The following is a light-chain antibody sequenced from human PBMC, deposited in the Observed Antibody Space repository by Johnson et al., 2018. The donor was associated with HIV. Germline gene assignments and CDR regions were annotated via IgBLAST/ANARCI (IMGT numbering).Light chain of an antibody. Sequence: QSVLTQPPSVSAAPGQKVTISCSGSSSDMGNYAVSWYQQLPGTAPKLLIYENNKRPSGIPDPFSDSHSGASAPLAITGLQTGDEADYYCGTWDTSLGAQYVFGSGTKVTVL. V-gene: IGLV1-51*02. CDR1: SSDMGNYA. J-gene: IGLJ1*01. CDR3: GTWDTSLGAQYV. CDR2: ENN.